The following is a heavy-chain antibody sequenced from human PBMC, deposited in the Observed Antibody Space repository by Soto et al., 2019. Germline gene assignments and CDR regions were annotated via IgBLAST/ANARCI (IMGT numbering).Heavy chain of an antibody. D-gene: IGHD1-1*01. V-gene: IGHV1-69*01. CDR2: IIPVFGTT. J-gene: IGHJ4*02. CDR1: GGTLNSYT. Sequence: QVQLVQSGAEVKKPGSSVRVSCKASGGTLNSYTISWVRQDPGQGLEWMGGIIPVFGTTDYAQKFQGRVTITADQSTGKAYLDLFSLRAEDPALYYCSISNSYGRGDFLGQGTRVTVTS. CDR3: SISNSYGRGDF.